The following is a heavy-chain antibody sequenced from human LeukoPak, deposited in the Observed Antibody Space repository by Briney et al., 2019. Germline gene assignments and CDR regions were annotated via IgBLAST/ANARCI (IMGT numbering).Heavy chain of an antibody. CDR2: SSAYLSIK. Sequence: GGSLRLSCEASGFALTAYGMSWVRQAPGKGLEWVSHSSAYLSIKKYADSEKGRFTISRDNFRNTLYLQMNSLRVEDTAIYYCARDHGTCWSPDYWGPGTLVTVSS. CDR3: ARDHGTCWSPDY. J-gene: IGHJ4*01. CDR1: GFALTAYG. V-gene: IGHV3-23*01. D-gene: IGHD6-13*01.